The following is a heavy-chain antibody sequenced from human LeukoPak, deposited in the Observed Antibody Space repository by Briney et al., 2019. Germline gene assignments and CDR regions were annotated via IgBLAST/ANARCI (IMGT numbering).Heavy chain of an antibody. CDR3: ASFERGYDSTFDY. CDR2: ISSSSSYI. CDR1: GFTFSSYS. Sequence: GGSLRLSCAASGFTFSSYSMNWVHQAPGKGLEWVSSISSSSSYIYYADSVKGRFTISRDNAKNSLYLQMNSLRAEDTAVYYCASFERGYDSTFDYWGQGTLVTVSS. V-gene: IGHV3-21*01. D-gene: IGHD5-12*01. J-gene: IGHJ4*02.